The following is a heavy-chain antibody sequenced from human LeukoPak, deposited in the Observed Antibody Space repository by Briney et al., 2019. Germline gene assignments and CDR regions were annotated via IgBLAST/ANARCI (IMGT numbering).Heavy chain of an antibody. D-gene: IGHD1-26*01. J-gene: IGHJ4*02. CDR3: VRDRVGPDY. CDR1: GFTFSSAW. Sequence: GGSLRLSCAASGFTFSSAWMHWVRQAPGKGLVWVSRITDDATTTYADSVGGRFTISRDNAKNILYLQMNSLRVEDTAVYYCVRDRVGPDYWGQGTLVTVSS. V-gene: IGHV3-74*03. CDR2: ITDDATT.